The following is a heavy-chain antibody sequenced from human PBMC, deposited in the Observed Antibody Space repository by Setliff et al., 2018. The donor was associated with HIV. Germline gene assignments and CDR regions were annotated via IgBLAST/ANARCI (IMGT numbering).Heavy chain of an antibody. CDR2: AGSADYDGNA. D-gene: IGHD2-21*01. CDR3: ARSYCGGGLCFRGLDL. CDR1: GGSISNSNYF. J-gene: IGHJ6*02. Sequence: SETLSLTCTVSGGSISNSNYFWDWIRQPPGKGLEWIGSAGSADYDGNAYYNPSLKSRVTISVETSKNQFSLKLTSVTAADTAVYYCARSYCGGGLCFRGLDLWGQGTTVTAP. V-gene: IGHV4-39*07.